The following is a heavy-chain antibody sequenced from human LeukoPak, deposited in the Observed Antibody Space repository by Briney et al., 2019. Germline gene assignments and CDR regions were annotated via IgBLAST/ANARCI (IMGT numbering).Heavy chain of an antibody. V-gene: IGHV4-4*09. D-gene: IGHD3-22*01. CDR3: ARLGSGDSSGYYWFDY. Sequence: SETLSLTCTVSGGSISSYYWSWIRQPPGKGLEWIGYIYTSGSTNYNPSLKSRVTISVDTSKNQFSLKLSSVTAADTAVYYCARLGSGDSSGYYWFDYWGQGTLVTVSS. CDR2: IYTSGST. J-gene: IGHJ4*02. CDR1: GGSISSYY.